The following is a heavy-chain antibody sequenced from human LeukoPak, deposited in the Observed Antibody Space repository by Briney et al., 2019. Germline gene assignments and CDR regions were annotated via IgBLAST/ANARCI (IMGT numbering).Heavy chain of an antibody. CDR2: IKSKTDGGTT. D-gene: IGHD6-13*01. V-gene: IGHV3-15*01. J-gene: IGHJ4*02. Sequence: GGSLRLSCAASGFTFSNAWMSWVRQAPGKGLEWVGRIKSKTDGGTTDYAAHVKGRFTISRDDSKNTLYLQMNSLKTEDTAVYYCTTGWIAAAGGAYWGQGTLVTVSS. CDR1: GFTFSNAW. CDR3: TTGWIAAAGGAY.